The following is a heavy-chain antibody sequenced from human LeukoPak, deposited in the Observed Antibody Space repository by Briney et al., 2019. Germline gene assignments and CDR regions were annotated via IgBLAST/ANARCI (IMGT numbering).Heavy chain of an antibody. D-gene: IGHD6-13*01. CDR1: GFTFSSYA. CDR3: AKYASIAAWMAVVDY. J-gene: IGHJ4*02. Sequence: GGSLRLSCAASGFTFSSYAMSWVGQAPGKGLEWVSAFSGSVGSTYYADSVKGRFTISSDNSKNTLYLQMNSLRAEDTAVYYCAKYASIAAWMAVVDYWGQGTLVTVSS. V-gene: IGHV3-23*01. CDR2: FSGSVGST.